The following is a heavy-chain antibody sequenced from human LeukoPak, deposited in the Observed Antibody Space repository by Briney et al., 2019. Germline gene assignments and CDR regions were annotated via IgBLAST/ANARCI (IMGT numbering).Heavy chain of an antibody. Sequence: GGSLRLSCAASGFTFSSYWMSWVRQAPGKGLEWVANIKQDGSEKYYVDSVKGRFTISRDNAKNSLYLQMSSLRAEDTAVYYCASLLSGSNQINDYWGQGTLVTVSS. J-gene: IGHJ4*02. CDR1: GFTFSSYW. CDR3: ASLLSGSNQINDY. CDR2: IKQDGSEK. V-gene: IGHV3-7*01. D-gene: IGHD1-26*01.